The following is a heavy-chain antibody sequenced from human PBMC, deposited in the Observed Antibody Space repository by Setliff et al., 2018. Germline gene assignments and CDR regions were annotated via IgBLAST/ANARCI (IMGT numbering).Heavy chain of an antibody. J-gene: IGHJ6*02. Sequence: SETLSLTCTVSGGSIMNYFWSWIRQPPGKGLGWVGYVYYTGNTNYNPSLKSRLTISVDPSKNQVSLQLKSATTADTAVYYCARDRTAYNYGMDIWGQGTTVTVSS. D-gene: IGHD5-18*01. CDR1: GGSIMNYF. V-gene: IGHV4-59*01. CDR2: VYYTGNT. CDR3: ARDRTAYNYGMDI.